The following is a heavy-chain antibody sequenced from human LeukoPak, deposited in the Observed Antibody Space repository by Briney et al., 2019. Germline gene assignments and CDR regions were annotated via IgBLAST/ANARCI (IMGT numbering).Heavy chain of an antibody. D-gene: IGHD4-17*01. CDR2: IYYSGSS. Sequence: SETLSLTCTVSGGSISSYYWSWIRQPPGKGLEWIGFIYYSGSSYYNPSLKSRVTISVDTSKNQFSLKLSSVTAADTAVYYCAREVGTTPEPPRYYYMDVWGKGTTVTVSS. CDR1: GGSISSYY. CDR3: AREVGTTPEPPRYYYMDV. J-gene: IGHJ6*03. V-gene: IGHV4-59*01.